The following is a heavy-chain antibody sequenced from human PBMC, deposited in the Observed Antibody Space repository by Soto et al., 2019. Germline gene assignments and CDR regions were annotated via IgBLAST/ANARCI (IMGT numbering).Heavy chain of an antibody. CDR2: INSDGTHT. CDR3: VRDDFGLGIDY. Sequence: GGSLSLSCAASGFTFSSYGMHWVRQVPGKGLVWVSHINSDGTHTTYADSVKGRFTISRDNAKNTLYLQMNSLRAEDTAVYYYVRDDFGLGIDYWGLGTLVTVSS. V-gene: IGHV3-74*03. J-gene: IGHJ4*02. D-gene: IGHD1-26*01. CDR1: GFTFSSYG.